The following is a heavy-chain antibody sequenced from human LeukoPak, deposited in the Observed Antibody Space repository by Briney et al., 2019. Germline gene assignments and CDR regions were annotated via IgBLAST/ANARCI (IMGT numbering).Heavy chain of an antibody. V-gene: IGHV3-48*03. CDR3: AREDIRLDYFDY. CDR2: ISGSGVTM. Sequence: PGGSLRLSCAAPGFTFSSYEMNWVRQAPGRGLEWVSYISGSGVTMYYADSVKGRFTISRDDAKNSLYLQMNSLRAEDTAVYYCAREDIRLDYFDYWGQGTLVTVSS. CDR1: GFTFSSYE. J-gene: IGHJ4*02. D-gene: IGHD6-19*01.